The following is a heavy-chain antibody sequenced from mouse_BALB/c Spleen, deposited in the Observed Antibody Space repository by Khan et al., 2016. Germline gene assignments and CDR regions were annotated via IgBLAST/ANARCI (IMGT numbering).Heavy chain of an antibody. J-gene: IGHJ4*01. CDR1: GFTFSNYW. Sequence: EVKLEESGGGLVQPGGSMKLSCVASGFTFSNYWMNWVRQSPEKGLEWVAEIRLKSNNYATHYAESVKGRFTISRDDSKSSVYLQMNNLRAEDTGIYYCTKRDYYCAMDYWGQGTSVTVSS. CDR3: TKRDYYCAMDY. V-gene: IGHV6-6*02. CDR2: IRLKSNNYAT. D-gene: IGHD2-13*01.